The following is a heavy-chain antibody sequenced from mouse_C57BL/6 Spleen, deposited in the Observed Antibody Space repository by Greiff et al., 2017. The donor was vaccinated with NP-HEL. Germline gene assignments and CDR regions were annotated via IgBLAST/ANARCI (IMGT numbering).Heavy chain of an antibody. J-gene: IGHJ2*01. Sequence: EVQLVESGGGLVKPGGSLKLSCAASGFTFSSYAMSWVRQTPEKRLEWVATISDGGSYTYYPDNVKGRFTISRDNAKNNLYLQMSHLKSEDTAMYYCARDRTTLYYFDYWGQGTTLTVSS. CDR1: GFTFSSYA. D-gene: IGHD5-5*01. CDR2: ISDGGSYT. CDR3: ARDRTTLYYFDY. V-gene: IGHV5-4*01.